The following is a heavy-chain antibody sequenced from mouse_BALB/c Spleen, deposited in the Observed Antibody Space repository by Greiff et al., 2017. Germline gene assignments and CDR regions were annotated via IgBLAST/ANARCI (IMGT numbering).Heavy chain of an antibody. D-gene: IGHD2-1*01. Sequence: EVHLVESGPELVKPGASVKISCKASGYSFTGYFMNWVMQSHGKSLEWIGRINPYNGDTFYNQKFKGKATLTVDKSSSTAHMELRSLASEDSAVYYCARRGNSYFDYWGQGTTLTVSS. J-gene: IGHJ2*01. CDR1: GYSFTGYF. CDR3: ARRGNSYFDY. CDR2: INPYNGDT. V-gene: IGHV1-20*02.